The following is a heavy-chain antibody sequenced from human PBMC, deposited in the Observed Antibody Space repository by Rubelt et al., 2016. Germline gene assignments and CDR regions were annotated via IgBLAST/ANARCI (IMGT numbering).Heavy chain of an antibody. CDR2: ISGSGGST. V-gene: IGHV3-23*01. J-gene: IGHJ4*02. CDR1: GFTFSSYA. D-gene: IGHD3/OR15-3a*01. Sequence: EVQLLESGGGLVQPGGSLRLSCAASGFTFSSYAMSWVRQAPGKGLEWVSAISGSGGSTYYADSVKGRFTIARDNSNITLYRQMNSLRAEYTAVYYCAKGTGPRRGGTDYWGQGTLVTVSS. CDR3: AKGTGPRRGGTDY.